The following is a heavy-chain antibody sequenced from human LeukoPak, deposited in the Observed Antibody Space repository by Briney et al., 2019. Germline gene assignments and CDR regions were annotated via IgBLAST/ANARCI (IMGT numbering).Heavy chain of an antibody. CDR1: GYTFTDYY. J-gene: IGHJ5*02. Sequence: ASVKVSCKASGYTFTDYYTHWVRQAPGQGLEWMGWINPNTGGTNYAQKFQGRVTMTRDTSISTPYMELSWLRSDDTAVYYCARGRRGKVAGTSDWFDPWGQGTLVTVSS. D-gene: IGHD6-19*01. CDR2: INPNTGGT. V-gene: IGHV1-2*02. CDR3: ARGRRGKVAGTSDWFDP.